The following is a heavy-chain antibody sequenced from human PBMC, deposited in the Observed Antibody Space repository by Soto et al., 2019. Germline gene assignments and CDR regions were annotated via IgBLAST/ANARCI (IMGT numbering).Heavy chain of an antibody. CDR3: AKSGGASPYDFGY. J-gene: IGHJ4*02. Sequence: EVQLLESGGGLVQPGGSLRLSCAASAFTFNTYAMGWVRQAPGKGLEWVSAISVSGGGTYYADSVKGRFTISRDTSKNTLYLQINSLRADDTAVYYCAKSGGASPYDFGYWGRGTLVTVSS. V-gene: IGHV3-23*01. CDR2: ISVSGGGT. D-gene: IGHD1-26*01. CDR1: AFTFNTYA.